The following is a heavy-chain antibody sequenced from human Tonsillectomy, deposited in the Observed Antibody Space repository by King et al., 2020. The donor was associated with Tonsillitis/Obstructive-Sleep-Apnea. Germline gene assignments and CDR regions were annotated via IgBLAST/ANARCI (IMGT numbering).Heavy chain of an antibody. CDR3: ARESGDFWGGSSPEGRRYYYYMDV. D-gene: IGHD3-3*01. Sequence: VQLVESGGGVVQPGRSLRLSCAASGFTFSSYGMHWVRQAPGKGLEWVAVIWYDGSNKYYADSVKGRFTISRDNSKNTLYLQMNSLRAEDTAVYYCARESGDFWGGSSPEGRRYYYYMDVWGKGTTVTVSS. CDR2: IWYDGSNK. V-gene: IGHV3-33*01. CDR1: GFTFSSYG. J-gene: IGHJ6*03.